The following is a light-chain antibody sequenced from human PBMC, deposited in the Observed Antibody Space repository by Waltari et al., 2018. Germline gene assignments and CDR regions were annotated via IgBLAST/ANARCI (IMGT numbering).Light chain of an antibody. CDR2: DLT. V-gene: IGLV2-11*01. J-gene: IGLJ1*01. Sequence: QSALTQPHSVSGSPGQSVTIPCTGTSSDVGGYMYVSWYQQRPGQAPKLLIYDLTYRPSGVPDRFSGSKSGNTASLTISGLQAEDEADYYCCSYADGNTYLFGTGTFVTVL. CDR1: SSDVGGYMY. CDR3: CSYADGNTYL.